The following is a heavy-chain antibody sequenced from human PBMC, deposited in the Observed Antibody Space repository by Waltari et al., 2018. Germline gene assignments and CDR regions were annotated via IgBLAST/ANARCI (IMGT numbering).Heavy chain of an antibody. D-gene: IGHD3-10*01. V-gene: IGHV4-34*01. CDR2: INHSGST. J-gene: IGHJ5*02. Sequence: QVQLQQWGAGLLKPSETLSLTCAVYGGSFSGYYWSWIRQPPGKGLEWIGEINHSGSTNYNPSLKRRVTISVDTSKNQFSLKLSSVAAADTAVYYCARTPQGPLFQYGSGRNWFDPWGQGTLVTVSS. CDR3: ARTPQGPLFQYGSGRNWFDP. CDR1: GGSFSGYY.